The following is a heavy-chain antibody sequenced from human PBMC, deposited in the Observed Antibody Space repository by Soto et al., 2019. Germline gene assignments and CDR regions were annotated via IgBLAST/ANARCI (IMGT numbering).Heavy chain of an antibody. CDR3: ARDLPLDDPAITQYGGGRNYYYYGMDV. CDR1: GYTFTGYY. Sequence: ASVKVSCKASGYTFTGYYMHWVRQAHGQGLEWMGWINPNSGGTNYAQKFQGWVTMTRDTSISTAYMELSRLRSDDTAVYYCARDLPLDDPAITQYGGGRNYYYYGMDVWGQGTTVTVSS. J-gene: IGHJ6*02. D-gene: IGHD2-15*01. V-gene: IGHV1-2*04. CDR2: INPNSGGT.